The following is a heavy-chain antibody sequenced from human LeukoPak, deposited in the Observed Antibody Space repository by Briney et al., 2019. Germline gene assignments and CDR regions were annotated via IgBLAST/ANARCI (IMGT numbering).Heavy chain of an antibody. Sequence: GGSLRLSCAASGFTFSGSAMHWVRQASGKGLEWVGRIRSKANSYATAYAASVKGRFTISRDDSKNTAYLQMNSLKTEDTAMYYCTTRIAAGDYYYYGMDVWGQGTTVTVSS. J-gene: IGHJ6*02. V-gene: IGHV3-73*01. CDR1: GFTFSGSA. CDR2: IRSKANSYAT. D-gene: IGHD6-13*01. CDR3: TTRIAAGDYYYYGMDV.